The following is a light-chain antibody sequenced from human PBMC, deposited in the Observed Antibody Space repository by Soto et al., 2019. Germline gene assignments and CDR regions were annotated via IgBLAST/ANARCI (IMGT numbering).Light chain of an antibody. CDR2: GAS. V-gene: IGKV1-9*01. Sequence: DIQMTQSPSSLSASVGDRVTITCRAGQGISSYLAWYQQKPRKAPEVLIFGASTLQSGVPSRFSGSGSGTEFTLTISSLQPEDFATYYCQQLMSYPITFGQGTRLEIK. CDR3: QQLMSYPIT. J-gene: IGKJ5*01. CDR1: QGISSY.